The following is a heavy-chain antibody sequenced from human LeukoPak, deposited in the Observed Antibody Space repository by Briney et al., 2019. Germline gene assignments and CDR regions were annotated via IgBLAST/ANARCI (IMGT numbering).Heavy chain of an antibody. CDR3: ATGGTEAAIYYYYYMDV. V-gene: IGHV1-24*01. CDR2: FDPEDGET. D-gene: IGHD2-2*02. CDR1: GYTLTELS. Sequence: ASVKVSCKVSGYTLTELSMHWVRQAPGKGLEWMGGFDPEDGETIYAQKFQGRVTMTEDTSTDTAYMELSSLRSEDTAVYYCATGGTEAAIYYYYYMDVWGKGTTVTVSS. J-gene: IGHJ6*03.